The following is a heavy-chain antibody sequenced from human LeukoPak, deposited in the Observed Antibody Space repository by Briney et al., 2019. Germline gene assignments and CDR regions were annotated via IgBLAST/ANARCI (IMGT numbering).Heavy chain of an antibody. V-gene: IGHV3-48*03. J-gene: IGHJ4*02. CDR1: GFTFSSYE. CDR2: ISSSGSTI. CDR3: ASGHYYDSSGYSFDY. D-gene: IGHD3-22*01. Sequence: GGSLRLSCAASGFTFSSYEMNWVRQAPGKGLEWVSYISSSGSTIYYADSVKGRFTISRDNAKNSLYLQMNSLRAEDTAVYYCASGHYYDSSGYSFDYGGQGPLVPVS.